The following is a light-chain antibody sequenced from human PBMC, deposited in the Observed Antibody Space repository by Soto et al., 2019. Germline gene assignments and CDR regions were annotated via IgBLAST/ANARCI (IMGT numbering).Light chain of an antibody. J-gene: IGKJ1*01. CDR3: QQYNNWPET. V-gene: IGKV3-15*01. Sequence: EIVMTQPPATLSVSPGERATLSCRASQSVSSNLAWYQQKVGQAPRVLIYDASTRATGIPGRFSGSGSGTEFTLTISSLQSEDFAVYYCQQYNNWPETFGQGTKVEI. CDR1: QSVSSN. CDR2: DAS.